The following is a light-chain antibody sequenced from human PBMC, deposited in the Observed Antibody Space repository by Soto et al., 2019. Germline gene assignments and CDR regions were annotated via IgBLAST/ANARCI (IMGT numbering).Light chain of an antibody. V-gene: IGLV2-14*01. J-gene: IGLJ1*01. Sequence: QSALTQPASVSGSPGQSITISCTGTSSDGDDYKDVSWYQQHPGKAPKLMIYEVKYRPSGVSDRFSSSKSGNTASLTISGLQAEDEADYYCCSYTTSSTVFGTGTKLTVL. CDR3: CSYTTSSTV. CDR1: SSDGDDYKD. CDR2: EVK.